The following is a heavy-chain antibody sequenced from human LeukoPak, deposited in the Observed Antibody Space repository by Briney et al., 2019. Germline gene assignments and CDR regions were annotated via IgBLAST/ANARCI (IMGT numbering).Heavy chain of an antibody. J-gene: IGHJ4*02. Sequence: ASVKVSCKASGYTFTGYYMHWVRQAPGQGLEWMGWINPNSGGTNYAQKFQGRVTMTRDTSISTAYMELSRLGSDDTAVYYCARSRYFDWLFYFDYWGQGTLVTVSS. D-gene: IGHD3-9*01. CDR2: INPNSGGT. V-gene: IGHV1-2*02. CDR3: ARSRYFDWLFYFDY. CDR1: GYTFTGYY.